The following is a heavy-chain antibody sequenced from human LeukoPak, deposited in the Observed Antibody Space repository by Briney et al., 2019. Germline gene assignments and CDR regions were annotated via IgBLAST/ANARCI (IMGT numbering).Heavy chain of an antibody. V-gene: IGHV5-51*01. J-gene: IGHJ4*02. Sequence: GESLKISCKGSGYSFNTYWIAWVRQMPGKGLEWMGIIYPGDSDTTYSPSFQGQVTISADKSISTAYLQWSSLRASDTAIYYCARHPPRGGSGYYADYWGQGTLVTVSS. CDR1: GYSFNTYW. D-gene: IGHD3-22*01. CDR3: ARHPPRGGSGYYADY. CDR2: IYPGDSDT.